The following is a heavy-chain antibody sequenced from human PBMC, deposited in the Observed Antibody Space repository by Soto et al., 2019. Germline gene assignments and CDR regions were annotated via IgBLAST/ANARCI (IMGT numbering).Heavy chain of an antibody. D-gene: IGHD3-10*01. CDR1: GYIFTKYY. J-gene: IGHJ3*02. CDR2: INAGNGNT. CDR3: ARDIGGMDI. Sequence: ASVKVSCKASGYIFTKYYIDWVRQAPGQRLEWMGWINAGNGNTKYSQKFQGRVTITRDTSASTAYMELSSLRSEDTALYYCARDIGGMDIWGQGTKVTVSS. V-gene: IGHV1-3*01.